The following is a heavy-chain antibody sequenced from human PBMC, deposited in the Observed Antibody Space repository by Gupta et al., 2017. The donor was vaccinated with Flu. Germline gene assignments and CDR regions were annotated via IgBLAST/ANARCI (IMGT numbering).Heavy chain of an antibody. CDR1: GFTFRSYE. D-gene: IGHD6-6*01. V-gene: IGHV3-48*03. CDR2: ISGSGSII. J-gene: IGHJ4*02. Sequence: EVQLVESGGGLIHPGGSLRLSCASSGFTFRSYELQWLRQAPGKGLEWVSYISGSGSIIYYADSVKGRVTISRDNAKNSLSLQMNSLRAADTAVYYCARSPTIAARVFDYWGQGTLVTVSS. CDR3: ARSPTIAARVFDY.